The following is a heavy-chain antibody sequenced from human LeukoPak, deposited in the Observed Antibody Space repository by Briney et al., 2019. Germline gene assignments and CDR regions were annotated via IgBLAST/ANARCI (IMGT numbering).Heavy chain of an antibody. J-gene: IGHJ3*02. CDR3: ARGWAELLADAFDI. CDR2: INHSGST. V-gene: IGHV4-34*01. CDR1: GGSFSGYY. Sequence: SETLSLTCAVYGGSFSGYYWSWIRQPPGKRLEWIGEINHSGSTNYNPSLKSRVTISVDTSKNQFSLKLSSVTAADTAVYYCARGWAELLADAFDIWGQGTMVTVSS. D-gene: IGHD1-7*01.